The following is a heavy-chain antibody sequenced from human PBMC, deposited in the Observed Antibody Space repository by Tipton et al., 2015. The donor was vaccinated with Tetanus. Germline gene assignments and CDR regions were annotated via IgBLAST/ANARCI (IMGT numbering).Heavy chain of an antibody. J-gene: IGHJ5*02. Sequence: TLSLTCTVSGGSVNSGRYYWTWIRQHPGKGLEWIGYVYYSGSATYNPSLKRRVVISVDTSKDQFSLRLSSVTAADTAVYYCARVRRGCSGGGCYSSFDPWGQGSLVIVSS. CDR1: GGSVNSGRYY. CDR3: ARVRRGCSGGGCYSSFDP. CDR2: VYYSGSA. V-gene: IGHV4-31*03. D-gene: IGHD2-15*01.